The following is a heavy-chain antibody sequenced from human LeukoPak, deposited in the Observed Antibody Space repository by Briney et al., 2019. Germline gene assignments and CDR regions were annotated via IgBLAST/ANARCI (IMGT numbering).Heavy chain of an antibody. V-gene: IGHV6-1*01. CDR3: ARTFLLAAYFDY. D-gene: IGHD3-16*01. CDR1: GDSVSCNSAA. CDR2: TYYRSKWYN. Sequence: SQTLSLTCAISGDSVSCNSAAGNWIRQSPSRGLEWLGRTYYRSKWYNDYAVSVKSRITINPDTSKNQFALQLNSVTPEDTAVYYCARTFLLAAYFDYWGQGTLVTVSS. J-gene: IGHJ4*02.